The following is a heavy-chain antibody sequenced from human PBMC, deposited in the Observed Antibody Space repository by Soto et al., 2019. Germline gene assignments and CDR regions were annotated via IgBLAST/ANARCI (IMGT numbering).Heavy chain of an antibody. D-gene: IGHD1-26*01. Sequence: QVQLQESGPGLVKPSQTLSLTCTVSGGSISSGDYYWSWIRQPPGKGLEWIGYIYYSGSTYYNPSLKSRVTVSIDTSKNQFSLKLSSVTATDTAVYYCARTELDGTTFDYWGQGTLVTVSS. CDR2: IYYSGST. CDR1: GGSISSGDYY. CDR3: ARTELDGTTFDY. V-gene: IGHV4-30-4*01. J-gene: IGHJ4*02.